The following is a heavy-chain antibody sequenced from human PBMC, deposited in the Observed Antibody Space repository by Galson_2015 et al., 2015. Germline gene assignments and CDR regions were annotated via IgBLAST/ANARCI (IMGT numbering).Heavy chain of an antibody. Sequence: SLRLSCAASGFTFSSYGMRWVRQAPGKGLEWVAVIWYDGSNKYYADSVKGRFTISRDNSKNTLYLQMNSLRAEDTAVYYCAREITPVTTDYYYYGMDVWGQGTTVTVSS. CDR1: GFTFSSYG. J-gene: IGHJ6*02. D-gene: IGHD4-17*01. V-gene: IGHV3-33*08. CDR3: AREITPVTTDYYYYGMDV. CDR2: IWYDGSNK.